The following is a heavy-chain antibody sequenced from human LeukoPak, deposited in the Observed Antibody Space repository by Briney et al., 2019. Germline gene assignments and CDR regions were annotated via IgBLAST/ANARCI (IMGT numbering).Heavy chain of an antibody. CDR3: ARDVTCSGGSCYGNNWFDP. J-gene: IGHJ5*02. CDR1: GFSFSRHA. Sequence: PGGSLRLSCAASGFSFSRHAIHWVRQAPGKGLEWVAVISHDGSNKYYADSVKGRLTISRDNSKNTLYLQMNSLRAEDTAVYYCARDVTCSGGSCYGNNWFDPWGQGTLVTVSS. V-gene: IGHV3-30*04. D-gene: IGHD2-15*01. CDR2: ISHDGSNK.